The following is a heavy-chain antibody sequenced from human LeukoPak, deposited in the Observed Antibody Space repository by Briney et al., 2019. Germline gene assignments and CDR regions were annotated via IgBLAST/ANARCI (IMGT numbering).Heavy chain of an antibody. J-gene: IGHJ6*03. V-gene: IGHV1-18*01. D-gene: IGHD1-1*01. Sequence: ASVKVSYKASGYTFTSCGISWVRQAPGQGLEWMGWISAYNGNTNYAQKLQGRVTMTTDTSTSTAYMELRSLRSDDTAVYYCARPTTETYYYYYYMDVWGKGTTATVSS. CDR3: ARPTTETYYYYYYMDV. CDR1: GYTFTSCG. CDR2: ISAYNGNT.